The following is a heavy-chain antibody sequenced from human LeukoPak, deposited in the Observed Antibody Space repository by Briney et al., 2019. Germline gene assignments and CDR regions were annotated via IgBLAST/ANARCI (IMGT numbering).Heavy chain of an antibody. CDR1: GFTVSSNY. D-gene: IGHD4-11*01. CDR3: ARRDYSTYSYDY. Sequence: PGGSLRLSCAASGFTVSSNYMTWVRQAPGKGLEWVSVIYSGGDTYYADSVRGRFTISRDNSKNTLYLQMHSLRAEDTAGYYCARRDYSTYSYDYWGQGTLVTVSS. V-gene: IGHV3-66*04. J-gene: IGHJ4*02. CDR2: IYSGGDT.